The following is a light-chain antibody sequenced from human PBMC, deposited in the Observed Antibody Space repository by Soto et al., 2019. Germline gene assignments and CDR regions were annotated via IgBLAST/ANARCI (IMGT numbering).Light chain of an antibody. CDR2: GAS. CDR3: QQYGSSLT. J-gene: IGKJ5*01. Sequence: ILITQSPATLSVSPGERVTLSCRTSHSVNSHVAWYQRKPGQAPRLLLYGASTRATGIPVRFSGSGSGTDFTLTSSRLEPEDFAVYYCQQYGSSLTFGQGTRLEIK. CDR1: HSVNSH. V-gene: IGKV3-20*01.